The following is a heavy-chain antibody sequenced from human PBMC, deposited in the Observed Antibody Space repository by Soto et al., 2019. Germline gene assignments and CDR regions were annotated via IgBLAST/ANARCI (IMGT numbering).Heavy chain of an antibody. CDR2: ISYDGSNK. CDR1: GFTFSSYG. D-gene: IGHD6-25*01. J-gene: IGHJ6*02. Sequence: QVQLVESGGGVVQPGRSLRLSCAASGFTFSSYGRHWVRQAPGKGLGWVAVISYDGSNKYYADSVQGRFTISRDNSKNTLYLQMNSLRAEDTAVYYCAKDRRPNYYYGMDVWGQGTTVTVSS. CDR3: AKDRRPNYYYGMDV. V-gene: IGHV3-30*18.